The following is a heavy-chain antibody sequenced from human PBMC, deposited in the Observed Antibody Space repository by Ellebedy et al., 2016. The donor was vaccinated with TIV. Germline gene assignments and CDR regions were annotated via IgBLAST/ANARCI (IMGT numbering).Heavy chain of an antibody. Sequence: GGSLRLSXAASGFSMSSYWMSWVRQAPGKGLGWVANIKQDGSEKYYVDSVKGRFTISRDNAKNSVYLQMNSLRVEDAAVYYCARAIAAVGSYWGQGTLVTVSS. V-gene: IGHV3-7*01. CDR1: GFSMSSYW. CDR2: IKQDGSEK. J-gene: IGHJ4*02. D-gene: IGHD6-13*01. CDR3: ARAIAAVGSY.